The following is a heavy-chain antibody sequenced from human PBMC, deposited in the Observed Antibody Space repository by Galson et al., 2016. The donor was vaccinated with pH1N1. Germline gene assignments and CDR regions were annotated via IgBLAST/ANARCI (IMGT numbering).Heavy chain of an antibody. V-gene: IGHV4-34*01. CDR1: GGSFRGYY. CDR2: INHGGST. J-gene: IGHJ3*01. Sequence: ETLSLTCAVYGGSFRGYYWSWIRQSPEKGLEWIGEINHGGSTNYNPSLEGRVALSLDTSKNQFSLRPMAVTAADTAVYFCARQSTSGFPTIEVAARRRPFDVWGQGTLVTVSS. D-gene: IGHD6-19*01. CDR3: ARQSTSGFPTIEVAARRRPFDV.